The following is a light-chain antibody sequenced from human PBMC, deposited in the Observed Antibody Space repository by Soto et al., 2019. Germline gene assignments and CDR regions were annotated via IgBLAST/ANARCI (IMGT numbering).Light chain of an antibody. CDR3: LLYYGGVHV. V-gene: IGLV7-43*01. Sequence: QTVVTQEPSLPLSPGGPATFTVGPTPGAVTSGYYPNWFQQKPGQAPRPLIYSTSNKYSWTPARFSGSLLGGKAALTLSRVQPEDEADYYCLLYYGGVHVFGTGTKVTVL. J-gene: IGLJ1*01. CDR1: PGAVTSGYY. CDR2: STS.